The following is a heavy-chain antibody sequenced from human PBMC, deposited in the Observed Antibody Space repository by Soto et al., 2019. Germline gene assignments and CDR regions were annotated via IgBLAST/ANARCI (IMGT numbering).Heavy chain of an antibody. CDR2: IDTDGGGT. Sequence: EVQLVESGGGLVQPGGSLRVSCAASGFTFRSHRIHWVRQAPGKGLEWVSRIDTDGGGTSYADSVKGRFTISTDNAENTVYLQMNGLRVADTAVYYCATVFDVWGQGTLVTVSS. D-gene: IGHD4-17*01. J-gene: IGHJ4*02. V-gene: IGHV3-74*01. CDR3: ATVFDV. CDR1: GFTFRSHR.